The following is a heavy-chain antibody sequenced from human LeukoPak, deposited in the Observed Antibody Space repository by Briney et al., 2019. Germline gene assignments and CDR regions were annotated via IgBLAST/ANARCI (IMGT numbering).Heavy chain of an antibody. CDR3: ARQPGGYGDYYFDY. CDR1: GGSISSYY. V-gene: IGHV4-59*08. CDR2: IYYSGST. D-gene: IGHD4-17*01. J-gene: IGHJ4*02. Sequence: SETLFLTCTVSGGSISSYYWSWIRQPPGKGLEWIGYIYYSGSTNYNPSLKSRVTISVDTSKNQFSLKLSSVTAADTAVYYCARQPGGYGDYYFDYWGQGTLVTVSS.